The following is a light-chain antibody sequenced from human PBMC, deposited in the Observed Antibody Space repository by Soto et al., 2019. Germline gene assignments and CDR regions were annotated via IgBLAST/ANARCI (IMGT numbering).Light chain of an antibody. CDR1: SSDVGNYNL. Sequence: QSALTQPASVSGSAGQSITISCTGTSSDVGNYNLVSWYLHHPGKAPKLLIYEDTTRPSGVSNRFSGSRSGNTASLTVSGLQAEDETDYYCCSYAGSSTYVFGPGTKLTVL. CDR3: CSYAGSSTYV. J-gene: IGLJ1*01. CDR2: EDT. V-gene: IGLV2-23*01.